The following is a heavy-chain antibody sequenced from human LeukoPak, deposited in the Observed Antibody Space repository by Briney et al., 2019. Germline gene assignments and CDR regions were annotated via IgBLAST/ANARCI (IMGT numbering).Heavy chain of an antibody. V-gene: IGHV3-7*01. J-gene: IGHJ4*02. CDR3: AREEGTTGSHFDY. D-gene: IGHD1-1*01. Sequence: GGALRLSFAASGFTFCSYWVSWGRQAPGKGVGWVAHIKQDGSEKYYVDSVKGRFTISRDNAKNSLYLQMNSLRAEDTAVYYCAREEGTTGSHFDYWGQGTLVTVSS. CDR1: GFTFCSYW. CDR2: IKQDGSEK.